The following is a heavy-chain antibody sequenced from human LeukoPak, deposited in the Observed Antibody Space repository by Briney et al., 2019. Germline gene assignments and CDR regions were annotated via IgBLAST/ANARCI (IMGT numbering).Heavy chain of an antibody. CDR1: GFTFSSYA. V-gene: IGHV3-23*01. J-gene: IGHJ4*02. CDR2: ITGSGGST. Sequence: GGSLRLSCAASGFTFSSYAMSWVRQAPGKGLEWVSAITGSGGSTYYADSVKGRFTISRDNSKNTLHVQMNSLRAEDTAVYYCARGRSGLDCWGQGTLVTVSS. CDR3: ARGRSGLDC. D-gene: IGHD2-15*01.